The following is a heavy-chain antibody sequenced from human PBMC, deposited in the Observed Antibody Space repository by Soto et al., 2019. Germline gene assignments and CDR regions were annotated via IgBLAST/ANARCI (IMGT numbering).Heavy chain of an antibody. D-gene: IGHD6-6*01. CDR3: ARGVLWAYSSSLQGAFDI. CDR1: GFTFSSYA. J-gene: IGHJ3*02. CDR2: ISYDGSNK. Sequence: GGSLRLSCAASGFTFSSYAMHWVRQAPGKGLEWVAVISYDGSNKYYADSVKGRFTISRDNSKNPLYLQMNSLRAEDTAEDYCARGVLWAYSSSLQGAFDIWGQGTMVTVSS. V-gene: IGHV3-30*04.